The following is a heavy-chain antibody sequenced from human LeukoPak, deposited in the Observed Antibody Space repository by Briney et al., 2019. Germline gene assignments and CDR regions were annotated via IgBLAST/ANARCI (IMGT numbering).Heavy chain of an antibody. CDR1: GFTFSSYA. CDR2: ISSSGGST. D-gene: IGHD1-26*01. Sequence: GGSLRLSCAASGFTFSSYAMSWVRQAPGKGLEWVSAISSSGGSTYYADSVKGRFTISRDNSKNTLYLQVNSLRAEDTAVYYCAREEAYSGSYFWFDYWGQGTLVTVSS. CDR3: AREEAYSGSYFWFDY. V-gene: IGHV3-23*01. J-gene: IGHJ4*02.